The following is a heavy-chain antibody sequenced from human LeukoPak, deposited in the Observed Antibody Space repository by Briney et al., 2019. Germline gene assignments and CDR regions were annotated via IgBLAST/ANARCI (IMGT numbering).Heavy chain of an antibody. CDR1: RGSIGSYY. Sequence: SETLSLTCTVSRGSIGSYYWGWIRQPPGKGLEWIAYVFNTGTTNYNPSLKSRVTISLDTSNSQFSLKLNSVTAADTAVYYCARLWGFCPRGTCSFDQWGQGSLVIVSS. V-gene: IGHV4-59*08. CDR3: ARLWGFCPRGTCSFDQ. CDR2: VFNTGTT. J-gene: IGHJ4*02. D-gene: IGHD2-15*01.